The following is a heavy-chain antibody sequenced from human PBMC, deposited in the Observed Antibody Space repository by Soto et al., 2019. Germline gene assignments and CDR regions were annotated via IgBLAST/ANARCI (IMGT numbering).Heavy chain of an antibody. V-gene: IGHV2-5*02. CDR1: GFSLSTSGVG. CDR2: IYWDDDK. CDR3: AQRGWQAFDY. Sequence: QITLKESGPTLVKPTQTLTLTCTFSGFSLSTSGVGVGWMRQPPGKALEWLALIYWDDDKRYSPSLKSRLTITKDSSKNQVVLTMSDMDPVDTATYYCAQRGWQAFDYWGQGTLVTVSS. D-gene: IGHD2-15*01. J-gene: IGHJ4*02.